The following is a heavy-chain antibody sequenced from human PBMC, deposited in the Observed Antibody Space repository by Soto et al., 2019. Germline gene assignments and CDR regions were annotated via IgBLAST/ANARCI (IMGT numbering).Heavy chain of an antibody. D-gene: IGHD2-15*01. J-gene: IGHJ4*02. Sequence: PVGSLRLSCAASGFTFSSYGMHWVRQAPGKGLEWVAVISYDGSNKYYADSVKGRFTISRDNSKNTLYLQMNSLRAEDTAVYYCAKDSGVEMSTIDWGQGTLVTVSS. CDR1: GFTFSSYG. V-gene: IGHV3-30*18. CDR3: AKDSGVEMSTID. CDR2: ISYDGSNK.